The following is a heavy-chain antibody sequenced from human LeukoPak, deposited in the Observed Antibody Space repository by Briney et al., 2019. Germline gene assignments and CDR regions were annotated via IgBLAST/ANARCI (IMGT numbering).Heavy chain of an antibody. CDR1: GFTFSGSA. CDR3: ARESSGSRRVNYYYYMDV. CDR2: IRSKANSYAT. D-gene: IGHD1-26*01. V-gene: IGHV3-73*01. J-gene: IGHJ6*03. Sequence: GGSLRLSCAASGFTFSGSAMHWVRQAFGKGLEWVGRIRSKANSYATAYAASVNGRFTISRDNAKNSLYLQMNSLRAEDTAVYYCARESSGSRRVNYYYYMDVWGKGTTVTVSS.